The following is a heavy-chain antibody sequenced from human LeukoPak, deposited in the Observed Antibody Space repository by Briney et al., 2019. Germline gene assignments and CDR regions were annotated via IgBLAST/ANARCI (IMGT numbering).Heavy chain of an antibody. V-gene: IGHV1-18*01. D-gene: IGHD4-17*01. CDR3: ARASPSPNYGDYDAGGVGAFDI. CDR2: ISAYNGNT. CDR1: GYTFTSYG. J-gene: IGHJ3*02. Sequence: PLASVKVSCKASGYTFTSYGISWVRQAPGQGLECMGWISAYNGNTNYAQKLQGRVTMTTDTSTSTAYMELRSLRSDDTAVYYCARASPSPNYGDYDAGGVGAFDIWGQGTMVTVSS.